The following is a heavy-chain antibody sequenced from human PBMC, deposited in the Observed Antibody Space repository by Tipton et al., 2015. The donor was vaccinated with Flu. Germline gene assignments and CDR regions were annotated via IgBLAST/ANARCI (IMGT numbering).Heavy chain of an antibody. CDR2: INHSGST. CDR1: GGSFSGYY. J-gene: IGHJ6*03. V-gene: IGHV4-34*01. D-gene: IGHD2-2*01. Sequence: TLSLTCAVYGGSFSGYYWSWIRQPPGKGLEWIGEINHSGSTNYNPSLKSRVTISVDTSKNQFSLKLSSVTAADTAVYYCARGIVVVPAAYPKHYYYYYYMDVWGKGTTVTVSS. CDR3: ARGIVVVPAAYPKHYYYYYYMDV.